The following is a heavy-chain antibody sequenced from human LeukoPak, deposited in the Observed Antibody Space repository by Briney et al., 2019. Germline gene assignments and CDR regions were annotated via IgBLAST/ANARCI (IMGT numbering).Heavy chain of an antibody. V-gene: IGHV3-23*01. J-gene: IGHJ4*02. CDR3: AKRGVVIRVILVGFHKEAYYFDS. D-gene: IGHD3-22*01. CDR2: ITDSGGRT. Sequence: PGPSLRLSFAVSGLTLSNYGMSCVRPAPRKGLEWVAGITDSGGRTNYADSVKGRFTISRDNPKNPLYLQMNRLRAEDTAGYFCAKRGVVIRVILVGFHKEAYYFDSWGQGALVTVSS. CDR1: GLTLSNYG.